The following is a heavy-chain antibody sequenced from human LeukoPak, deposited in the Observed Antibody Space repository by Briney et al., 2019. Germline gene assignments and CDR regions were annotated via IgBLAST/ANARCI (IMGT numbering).Heavy chain of an antibody. D-gene: IGHD3-22*01. CDR1: GYTFTSYD. CDR3: ARGRGREYYYDSSGYYRLDY. Sequence: ASVKVSCKASGYTFTSYDINWVRPATGQGLEWMGWMNPNSGNTGYAQKFQGRVTMTRNTSISTAYMELSSLRSEDTAVYYCARGRGREYYYDSSGYYRLDYWGQGTLVTVSS. CDR2: MNPNSGNT. J-gene: IGHJ4*02. V-gene: IGHV1-8*01.